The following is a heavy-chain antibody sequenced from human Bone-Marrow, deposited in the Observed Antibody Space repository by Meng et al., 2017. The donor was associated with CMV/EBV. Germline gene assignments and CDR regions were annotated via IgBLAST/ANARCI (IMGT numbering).Heavy chain of an antibody. V-gene: IGHV4-39*01. J-gene: IGHJ4*02. CDR1: GGSISSSSYY. D-gene: IGHD6-13*01. CDR3: ARHPGRRWASAGAEIDY. CDR2: IYYSGST. Sequence: SETLSLTCTVSGGSISSSSYYWGWIRQPPGKGLEWIGSIYYSGSTYYNPSLKSRVTISVDTSKTQFSLKLSPVTAADTAVYYGARHPGRRWASAGAEIDYWGQGTLVTVSS.